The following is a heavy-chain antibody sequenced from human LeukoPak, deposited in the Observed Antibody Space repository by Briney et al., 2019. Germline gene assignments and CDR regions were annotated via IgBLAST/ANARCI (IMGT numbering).Heavy chain of an antibody. D-gene: IGHD3-22*01. CDR3: ARSDYYDYRQIDF. Sequence: SETLSLTCTVSGDSISTSSYYWGWIRQPPGKWLQWLGSIYYNGISHYNPSLKGRLTIYVDPSRNQFSLHVSSVTAADTAVFYCARSDYYDYRQIDFWGQGTLVTVSS. J-gene: IGHJ4*02. V-gene: IGHV4-39*01. CDR1: GDSISTSSYY. CDR2: IYYNGIS.